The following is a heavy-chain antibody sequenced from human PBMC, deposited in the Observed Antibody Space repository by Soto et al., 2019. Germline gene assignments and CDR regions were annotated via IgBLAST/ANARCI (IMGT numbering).Heavy chain of an antibody. CDR2: VWSHGTDQ. V-gene: IGHV3-33*06. D-gene: IGHD1-1*01. CDR3: GKDIRSGSIDY. Sequence: GGSLRLSCVASGYIFGNHGMHWVRQAPGKGLEWVAVVWSHGTDQYYGDSVKGRFTVSKDDSTKTVYLRMNSLRAEDTAIYYCGKDIRSGSIDYWGQGTLVTVAS. CDR1: GYIFGNHG. J-gene: IGHJ4*02.